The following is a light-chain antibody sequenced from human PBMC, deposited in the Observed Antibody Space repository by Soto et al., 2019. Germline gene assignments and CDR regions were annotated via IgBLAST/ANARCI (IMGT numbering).Light chain of an antibody. J-gene: IGKJ1*01. CDR2: GAS. V-gene: IGKV3-20*01. CDR1: QSVSSIY. Sequence: EIVLTQSPGTLSLSPGERATLSCRASQSVSSIYLAWYQQKPGQAPRLLIYGASSSATGIPDRFSGSGSGTDFTLTISRLEPEDFAVYYCHQYGSSPRTFGQGTKVDIK. CDR3: HQYGSSPRT.